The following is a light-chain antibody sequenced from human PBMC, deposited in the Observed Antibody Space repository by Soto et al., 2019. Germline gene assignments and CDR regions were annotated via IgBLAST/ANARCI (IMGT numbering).Light chain of an antibody. CDR3: CSYAGSRRNV. V-gene: IGLV2-23*02. Sequence: QSVLNQPASVFGAAGQSIPISCNGTSNVVGSYNLVSWYQQHPGKAPKLMIYEVSKRPSGVSNRFSGSKSGNTASLTISGLQAEDEADYYCCSYAGSRRNVFGTGTKVTVL. CDR2: EVS. CDR1: SNVVGSYNL. J-gene: IGLJ1*01.